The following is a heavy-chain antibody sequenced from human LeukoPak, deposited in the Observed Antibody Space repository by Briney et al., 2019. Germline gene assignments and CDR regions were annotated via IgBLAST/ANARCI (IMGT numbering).Heavy chain of an antibody. D-gene: IGHD6-13*01. CDR2: IYYSGST. Sequence: SETLSLTCTVSGGSISSSSYYWGWIRQPPGKGLEWIGSIYYSGSTYYNPSLKSRVTISVDTSKNQFSLKLSSVTAADTAVYYCARSPGRYSSSWSFDPWGQGTLVTVSS. V-gene: IGHV4-39*07. CDR3: ARSPGRYSSSWSFDP. CDR1: GGSISSSSYY. J-gene: IGHJ5*02.